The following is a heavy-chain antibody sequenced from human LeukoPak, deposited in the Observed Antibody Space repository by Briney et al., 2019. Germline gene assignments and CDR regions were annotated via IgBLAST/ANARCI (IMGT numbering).Heavy chain of an antibody. J-gene: IGHJ4*02. Sequence: PGGSLRLSCAASGFTFSSYAMSWVRQAPGKGLEWVSAISGSGGSTYYADSVKGRFTISRDNAKNSLYLQMNSLRAEDTAVYYCARDIVVVTATTLNFDYWGQGTLVTVSS. D-gene: IGHD2-21*02. CDR3: ARDIVVVTATTLNFDY. CDR1: GFTFSSYA. V-gene: IGHV3-23*01. CDR2: ISGSGGST.